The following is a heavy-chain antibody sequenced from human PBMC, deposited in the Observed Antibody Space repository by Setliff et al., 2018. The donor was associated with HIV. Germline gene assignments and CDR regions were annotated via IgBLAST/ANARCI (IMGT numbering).Heavy chain of an antibody. CDR2: IYQSGST. J-gene: IGHJ4*02. CDR1: GASISSSTYY. V-gene: IGHV4-39*07. CDR3: AILRGYSYGYFFDY. Sequence: SETLSLTCTVSGASISSSTYYWGWLRQPPGKGLEWIASIYQSGSTYYNPSLKSRVIISIDTSKNQFSLKLSSGTAADTAVYYCAILRGYSYGYFFDYWGQGMLVTVSS. D-gene: IGHD5-18*01.